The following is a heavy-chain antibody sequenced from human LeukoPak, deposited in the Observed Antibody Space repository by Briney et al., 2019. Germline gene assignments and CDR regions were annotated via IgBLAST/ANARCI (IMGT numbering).Heavy chain of an antibody. Sequence: ASVKVSCKASGYTFTSYGISWVRQAPGQGLEWMGWISAYNGNTNYAQKLQGRVTITADESTSTAYMELSSLRSEDTAVYYCAGGDHRKYYYDSSGYYYPYFDYWGQGTLVTVSS. V-gene: IGHV1-18*01. J-gene: IGHJ4*02. CDR3: AGGDHRKYYYDSSGYYYPYFDY. CDR2: ISAYNGNT. CDR1: GYTFTSYG. D-gene: IGHD3-22*01.